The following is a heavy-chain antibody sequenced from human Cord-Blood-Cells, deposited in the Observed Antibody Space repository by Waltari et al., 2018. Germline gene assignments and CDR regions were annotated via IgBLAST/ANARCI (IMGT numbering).Heavy chain of an antibody. D-gene: IGHD2-2*02. V-gene: IGHV4-39*01. J-gene: IGHJ3*02. CDR2: IYYSGST. CDR1: GGSISSSSYY. Sequence: QLQLQESGPGLVKPSETLSLTCTVSGGSISSSSYYWGWLRQPPGKGLEWIGSIYYSGSTYYNPSLKSRVTISVDTSKNQFSLKLSSVTAADTAVYYCARQSLYCSSTSCYMFAFDIWGQGTMVTVSS. CDR3: ARQSLYCSSTSCYMFAFDI.